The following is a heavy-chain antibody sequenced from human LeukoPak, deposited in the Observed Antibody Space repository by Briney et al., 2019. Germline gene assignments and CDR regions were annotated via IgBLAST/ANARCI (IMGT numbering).Heavy chain of an antibody. V-gene: IGHV3-23*01. J-gene: IGHJ1*01. D-gene: IGHD4-17*01. CDR2: ISGSGGST. Sequence: GGSLRLSCAASGFTFSGYAMSWVRQAPGKGLEWVSAISGSGGSTYYADSVKGRFTISRDNSKNTLYLQMNSLRAEDTAVYYCAKERSYGDYEPLQHWGQGTLVTVSS. CDR3: AKERSYGDYEPLQH. CDR1: GFTFSGYA.